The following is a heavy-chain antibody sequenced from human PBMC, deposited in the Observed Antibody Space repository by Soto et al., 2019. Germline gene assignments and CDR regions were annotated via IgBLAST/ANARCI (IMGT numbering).Heavy chain of an antibody. Sequence: QVQLQESGPGLVKPSGTLSLTCAVSGGSISSSNWWSWVRQPPGKGLEWIGEIYHSGSTNYNPSLNSRVTIVVDKSKNQFSLKLSSVTAPDTAVYYFARVSRSAIAAPYYFDYWGQGTLVTVSS. J-gene: IGHJ4*02. CDR3: ARVSRSAIAAPYYFDY. CDR2: IYHSGST. D-gene: IGHD6-6*01. V-gene: IGHV4-4*02. CDR1: GGSISSSNW.